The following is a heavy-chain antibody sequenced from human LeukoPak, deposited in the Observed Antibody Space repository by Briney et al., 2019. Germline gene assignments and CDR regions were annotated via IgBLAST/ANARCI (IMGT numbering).Heavy chain of an antibody. V-gene: IGHV3-15*01. Sequence: GGSLRLSCAASGFTFSNAWMSWVRQAPGKGLEWVGRIKSKTDGGTTDYAAPVEGRLTISRDDSQNTLYLQMNSLKTEDTAVYYCTRYRGFFDYWGQGTLVTVSS. CDR2: IKSKTDGGTT. J-gene: IGHJ4*02. D-gene: IGHD3-10*01. CDR3: TRYRGFFDY. CDR1: GFTFSNAW.